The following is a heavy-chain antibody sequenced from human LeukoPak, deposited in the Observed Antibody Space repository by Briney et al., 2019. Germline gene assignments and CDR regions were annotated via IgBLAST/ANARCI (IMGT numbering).Heavy chain of an antibody. Sequence: GGSLRLSCSASGIIFSSFTMHWVRQAPGKGLEYVSAITTNGDTTYYVDSVKGRFTISRDSSKNTLFLHMNTLRAEDTAIYYCAKDRTVGASYWYFDLWGRGTLVTVSS. CDR1: GIIFSSFT. J-gene: IGHJ2*01. D-gene: IGHD1-26*01. CDR2: ITTNGDTT. CDR3: AKDRTVGASYWYFDL. V-gene: IGHV3-64*04.